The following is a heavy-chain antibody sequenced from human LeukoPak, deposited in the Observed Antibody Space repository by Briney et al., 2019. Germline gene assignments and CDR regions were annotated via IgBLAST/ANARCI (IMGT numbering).Heavy chain of an antibody. CDR1: GGSISSGDYY. V-gene: IGHV4-30-4*08. Sequence: PSQTLSLTCTVSGGSISSGDYYWSWIRQPPGKGLEWIGEINHSGSTNYNPSLKSRVTISVDTSKNQFSLKLSSVTAADTAVYYCARGCIAAVPYYFDYWGQGTLVTVSS. J-gene: IGHJ4*02. CDR3: ARGCIAAVPYYFDY. CDR2: INHSGST. D-gene: IGHD6-13*01.